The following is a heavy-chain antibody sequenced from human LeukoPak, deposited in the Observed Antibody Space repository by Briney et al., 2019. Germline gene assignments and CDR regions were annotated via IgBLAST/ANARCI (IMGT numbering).Heavy chain of an antibody. D-gene: IGHD6-19*01. J-gene: IGHJ5*02. V-gene: IGHV4-39*07. CDR1: GGSISSTIYY. CDR2: IYYRGST. CDR3: ARDSRSGWGNWFDP. Sequence: KPSETLSHTCTVSGGSISSTIYYWGWIRQPPGKGLEWIGSIYYRGSTYYNPSLKSRVAISVDTSKNQFSLKLSSVTAADTAVYYCARDSRSGWGNWFDPWGQGTLVTVSS.